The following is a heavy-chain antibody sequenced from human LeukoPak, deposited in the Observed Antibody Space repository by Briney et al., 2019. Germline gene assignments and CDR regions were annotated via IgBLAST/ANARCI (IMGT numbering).Heavy chain of an antibody. Sequence: SETLSLTCAVYGGSFSGYYWSWIRQPPGKGLEWIGEINHSGSTNYNPPLKSRVTISVDTSKNQFSLKLSSVTAADTAVYYCARSPWSRAFHLWGRGTLVTVSS. CDR2: INHSGST. CDR3: ARSPWSRAFHL. V-gene: IGHV4-34*01. CDR1: GGSFSGYY. J-gene: IGHJ2*01. D-gene: IGHD2-15*01.